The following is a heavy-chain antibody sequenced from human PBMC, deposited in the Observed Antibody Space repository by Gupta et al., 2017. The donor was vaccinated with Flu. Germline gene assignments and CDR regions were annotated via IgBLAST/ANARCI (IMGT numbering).Heavy chain of an antibody. J-gene: IGHJ4*02. V-gene: IGHV4-61*02. D-gene: IGHD1-26*01. CDR1: GGSITSGHYY. CDR2: IFPSGRT. CDR3: SRELGYGYSDYHFDA. Sequence: QVQLQESGPGLVKPLQTLSLTCTVSGGSITSGHYYWNWIRQPAAGGLEGIGRIFPSGRTAYNHTLRRRVTISLERAKNKVARMLRSVTAAEEAVYYCSRELGYGYSDYHFDAGGQGTMVTASS.